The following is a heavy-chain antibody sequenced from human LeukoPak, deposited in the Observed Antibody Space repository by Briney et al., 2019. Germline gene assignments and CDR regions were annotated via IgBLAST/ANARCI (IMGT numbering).Heavy chain of an antibody. CDR1: GGSISSNIW. V-gene: IGHV4-4*02. Sequence: SETLSLTCAVSGGSISSNIWWSWVRQPPGKGPEWIGEIYHGGSTNSNPSLKSRVTISVDKSRNQFSLKLSSVTAADTAVYYCASKVNCSGGRCPTGAFDIWGQGTMVTVSS. CDR2: IYHGGST. D-gene: IGHD2-15*01. J-gene: IGHJ3*02. CDR3: ASKVNCSGGRCPTGAFDI.